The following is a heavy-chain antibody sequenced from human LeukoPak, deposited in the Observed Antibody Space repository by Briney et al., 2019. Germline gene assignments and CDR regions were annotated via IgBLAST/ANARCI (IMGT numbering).Heavy chain of an antibody. CDR2: IYYSGST. Sequence: SETLSLTCTVSGGSISSYYWSWIRQPPGKGLEWIGYIYYSGSTNYNPSVKSRATISVDTSKNPFSLKLSSVTAADTAVYYCARRGYYYDSSGYYCGNDGAYWLDPWGQGTLVTVSS. D-gene: IGHD3-22*01. CDR3: ARRGYYYDSSGYYCGNDGAYWLDP. V-gene: IGHV4-59*12. CDR1: GGSISSYY. J-gene: IGHJ5*02.